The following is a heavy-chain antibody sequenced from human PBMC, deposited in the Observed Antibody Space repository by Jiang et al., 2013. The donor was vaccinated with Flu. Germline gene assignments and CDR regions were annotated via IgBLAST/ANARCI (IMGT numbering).Heavy chain of an antibody. CDR2: IYPGDSDT. Sequence: VQLVESGAEVKKPGESLKISCKGSGYSFTSYWIGWVRQMPGKGLEWMGIIYPGDSDTRYSPSFQGQVTISADKSISTAYLQWSSLKASDTAMYYCARTTHDSSGYYYFDYWGQGNPGPPSP. CDR3: ARTTHDSSGYYYFDY. V-gene: IGHV5-51*01. D-gene: IGHD3-22*01. J-gene: IGHJ4*02. CDR1: GYSFTSYW.